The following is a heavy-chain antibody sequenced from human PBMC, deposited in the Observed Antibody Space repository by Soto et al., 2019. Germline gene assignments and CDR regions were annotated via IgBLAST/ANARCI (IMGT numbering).Heavy chain of an antibody. CDR1: GYAVSGFY. CDR3: ASAAVTGTAALDF. V-gene: IGHV1-2*02. D-gene: IGHD6-13*01. J-gene: IGHJ4*02. Sequence: ASVKVSCKASGYAVSGFYMHWVRQAPGQGLEWMGWINPNSGGTKSAEKFQGRVTMTRDTSISTAYLELSRLTSDDTAVYYCASAAVTGTAALDFWGKGTQVTXSS. CDR2: INPNSGGT.